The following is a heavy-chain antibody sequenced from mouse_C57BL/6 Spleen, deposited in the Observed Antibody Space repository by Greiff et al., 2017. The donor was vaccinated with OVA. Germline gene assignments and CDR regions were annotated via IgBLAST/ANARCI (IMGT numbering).Heavy chain of an antibody. D-gene: IGHD4-1*01. CDR2: INPNNGGT. CDR1: GYTFTDYY. CDR3: ALVNWDRDY. V-gene: IGHV1-26*01. J-gene: IGHJ2*01. Sequence: VQLQQSGPELVKPGASVKISCKASGYTFTDYYMNWVKQSHGKSLEWIGDINPNNGGTSYNQKFKGKATLTVDKSSSTAYMELRSLTSEDSAVYYCALVNWDRDYWGQGTTLTVSS.